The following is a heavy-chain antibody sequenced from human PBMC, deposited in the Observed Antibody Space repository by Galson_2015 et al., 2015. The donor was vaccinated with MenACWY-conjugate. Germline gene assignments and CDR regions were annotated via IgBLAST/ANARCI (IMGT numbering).Heavy chain of an antibody. CDR2: INPENGRT. Sequence: SVKVSCKASGDSFTSYYMHWVRQAPGQGPEWMGLINPENGRTTYAQGFQGRVTMTRDTSTSTVYLELTSLRSEDTAVYFCASEVPATCCYFTSWGQGTLVTVSS. D-gene: IGHD2-2*01. CDR3: ASEVPATCCYFTS. CDR1: GDSFTSYY. J-gene: IGHJ5*02. V-gene: IGHV1-46*03.